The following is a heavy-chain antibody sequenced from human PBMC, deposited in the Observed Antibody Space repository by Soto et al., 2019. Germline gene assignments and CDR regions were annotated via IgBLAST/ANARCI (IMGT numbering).Heavy chain of an antibody. V-gene: IGHV3-33*01. CDR1: GFTFVNYG. Sequence: QVQLAESGGGVVQPGRSLRLSCAASGFTFVNYGMHWVRQAPGKGLEWVAIIWYDGSYKYYVDSVKGRFTVSRDDYRNTLYLEMDSLRVEDTAVYYCARDARIGYRRRTGVHDYWGQGALVTVST. D-gene: IGHD2-15*01. CDR3: ARDARIGYRRRTGVHDY. J-gene: IGHJ4*02. CDR2: IWYDGSYK.